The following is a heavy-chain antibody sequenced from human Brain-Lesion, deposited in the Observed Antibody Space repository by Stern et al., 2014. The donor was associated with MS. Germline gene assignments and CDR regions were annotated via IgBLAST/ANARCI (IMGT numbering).Heavy chain of an antibody. V-gene: IGHV4-39*01. CDR2: IFYSGFT. CDR3: ARHDSVPRPSQLYSARDRGPGYFDY. Sequence: QLQESGPGLVKPSETLSLTCTVSGGSISSSTYYWAWIRQPPGKGLGWLGNIFYSGFTYYNPSLKSRVTISVDTSKNQFSLKLSSVTAADTAVYYCARHDSVPRPSQLYSARDRGPGYFDYWGQGTLVTVSS. D-gene: IGHD1-26*01. J-gene: IGHJ4*02. CDR1: GGSISSSTYY.